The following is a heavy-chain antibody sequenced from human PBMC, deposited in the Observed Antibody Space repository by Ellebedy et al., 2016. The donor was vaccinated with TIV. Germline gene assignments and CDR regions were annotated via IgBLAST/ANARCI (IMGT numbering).Heavy chain of an antibody. D-gene: IGHD5-12*01. J-gene: IGHJ4*02. V-gene: IGHV3-33*01. CDR1: GFTFSTYG. CDR2: LWYDGSRE. Sequence: GESLKISCAASGFTFSTYGMHWVRQAPGKGLEWVAVLWYDGSREYYADSVKGRFTVSSDNSKNTLYLQMNSLRTEATAVYYCATERSGYDFDYWGQGTLVTVSA. CDR3: ATERSGYDFDY.